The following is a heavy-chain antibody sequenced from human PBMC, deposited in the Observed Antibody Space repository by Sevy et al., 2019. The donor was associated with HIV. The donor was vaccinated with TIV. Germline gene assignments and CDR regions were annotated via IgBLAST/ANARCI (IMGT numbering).Heavy chain of an antibody. V-gene: IGHV3-11*06. D-gene: IGHD4-17*01. J-gene: IGHJ4*02. CDR2: ISSGSSYT. Sequence: GWSLRLSCAASGFTFSDYYMTWIRQSPGKGLQWISYISSGSSYTNYADSVKGRFTISRDNAKNSLYLEIHTLRPEDTAVYYCARSRSNYADYYFDYWGQGTVVTVSS. CDR3: ARSRSNYADYYFDY. CDR1: GFTFSDYY.